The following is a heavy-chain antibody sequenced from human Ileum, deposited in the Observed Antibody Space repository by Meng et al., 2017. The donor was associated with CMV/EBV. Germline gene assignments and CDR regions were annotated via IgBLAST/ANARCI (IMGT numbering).Heavy chain of an antibody. V-gene: IGHV3-21*01. CDR2: ISSGSSYT. D-gene: IGHD3-16*01. CDR1: GFTFSTFS. CDR3: ARDPRGNGPFGY. J-gene: IGHJ4*02. Sequence: CSASGFTFSTFSMNWVRQAPGKGLEWVSSISSGSSYTFYSDSVKGRFTISRDNADNSLYLQMNSLRAEDTAVYYCARDPRGNGPFGYWGQGILVTVSS.